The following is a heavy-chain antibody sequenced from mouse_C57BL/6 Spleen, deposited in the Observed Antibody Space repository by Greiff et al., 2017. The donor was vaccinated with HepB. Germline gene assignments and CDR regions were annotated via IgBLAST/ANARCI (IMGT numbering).Heavy chain of an antibody. J-gene: IGHJ1*03. CDR1: GFTFSSYA. V-gene: IGHV5-4*01. CDR3: ARDRYGSSYWYFDV. Sequence: VQLKESGGGLVKPGGSLKLSCAASGFTFSSYAMSWVRQTPEKRLEWVATISDGGSYTYYPDNVKGRFTISRDNAKNNLYLQMSHLKSEDTAMYYCARDRYGSSYWYFDVWGTGTTVTVSS. CDR2: ISDGGSYT. D-gene: IGHD1-1*01.